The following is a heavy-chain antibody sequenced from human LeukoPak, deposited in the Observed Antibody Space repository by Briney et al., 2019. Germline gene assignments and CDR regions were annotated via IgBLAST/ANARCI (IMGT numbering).Heavy chain of an antibody. CDR1: EFIFSNYW. Sequence: GGSLRLSCEASEFIFSNYWMSWVRQAPGRGLEWVANIKEDGGDKYYVDSVKGRFTISRDNAKRSLYLQMSSLRAEDTAVYYCARDTFRGDLDYWGQGTLVTVPS. V-gene: IGHV3-7*01. D-gene: IGHD2/OR15-2a*01. J-gene: IGHJ4*02. CDR3: ARDTFRGDLDY. CDR2: IKEDGGDK.